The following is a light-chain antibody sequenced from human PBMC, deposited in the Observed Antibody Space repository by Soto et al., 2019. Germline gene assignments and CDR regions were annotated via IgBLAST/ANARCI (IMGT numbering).Light chain of an antibody. Sequence: EIVMTPSPATLSVSPGERATLSCRASQSVSSNLAWYQQTPGQAPRLLIYGASSRATGIPDRFSGSGSGTDFTLTISRLEPEDFAVYDCQQYGSSPTFGGGTKVDIK. J-gene: IGKJ4*01. V-gene: IGKV3-20*01. CDR1: QSVSSN. CDR3: QQYGSSPT. CDR2: GAS.